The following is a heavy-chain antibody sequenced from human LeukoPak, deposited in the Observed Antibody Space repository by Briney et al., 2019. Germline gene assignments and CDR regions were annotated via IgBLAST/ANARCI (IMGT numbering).Heavy chain of an antibody. CDR2: ISGSGGST. D-gene: IGHD6-19*01. J-gene: IGHJ4*02. CDR1: GFTFSSYA. CDR3: AKGHIAVAGTRGYFDY. Sequence: GGSLRLSCAASGFTFSSYAMSWVRQAPGKGLEWVSAISGSGGSTYYTDSVKGRFTNSRDNSKNTLYLQMNSLRAEDTALYYCAKGHIAVAGTRGYFDYWGQGTLVTVSS. V-gene: IGHV3-23*01.